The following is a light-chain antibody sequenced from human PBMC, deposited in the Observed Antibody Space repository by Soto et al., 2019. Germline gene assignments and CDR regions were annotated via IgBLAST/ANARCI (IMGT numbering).Light chain of an antibody. Sequence: DIVMTQSPDSLAVSLGESSTINCKSSQSVLYSSNNENYLAWYQQKPGQPPKLLIYWASTRESGVPDRFSGSGSGTDFTLTISSLQAEDVAVYYCQQYYSTLLTFGGGTTVEIK. V-gene: IGKV4-1*01. CDR1: QSVLYSSNNENY. CDR3: QQYYSTLLT. J-gene: IGKJ4*01. CDR2: WAS.